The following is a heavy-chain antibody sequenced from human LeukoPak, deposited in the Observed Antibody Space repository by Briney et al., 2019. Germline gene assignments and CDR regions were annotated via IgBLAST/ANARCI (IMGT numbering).Heavy chain of an antibody. CDR2: IYTTGNT. V-gene: IGHV4-4*09. J-gene: IGHJ6*03. D-gene: IGHD3-3*01. CDR3: AKHDTVFGTAHFYMDV. CDR1: GGSINTYY. Sequence: PSETLSLTCAVSGGSINTYYWSWIRQPPGKGLEWIGYIYTTGNTNYNPSLKGRVTISLDTSKNQFSLNLSSVTAADTAVYYCAKHDTVFGTAHFYMDVWGKGTTVTVSS.